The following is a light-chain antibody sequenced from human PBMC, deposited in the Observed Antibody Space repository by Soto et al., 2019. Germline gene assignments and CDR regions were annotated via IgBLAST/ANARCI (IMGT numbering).Light chain of an antibody. CDR3: HQASSFPLT. CDR2: KTS. J-gene: IGKJ4*01. CDR1: QAISAW. V-gene: IGKV1-12*01. Sequence: DIQMTQSPSSVSASVGDTVTITCRASQAISAWLAWYQHKPGRAPKLLIYKTSNLQTGVPSRFSGRGSETTFTFTLTISTLQPEDFATYYCHQASSFPLTFGGGTKVEI.